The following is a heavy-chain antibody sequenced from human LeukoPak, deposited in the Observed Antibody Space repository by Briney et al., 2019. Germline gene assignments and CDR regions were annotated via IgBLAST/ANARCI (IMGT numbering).Heavy chain of an antibody. Sequence: PSETLSLTCTVSGGSIRSSYYYWGWIRQPPGKGLEWIGSIYDSGSTYYNPSLKSRITISIDTSKNHFSLKLSSVTAADTAVYYCATLGAGPTYYDFWSGYSSFYFDYWGQGTLVTVSS. V-gene: IGHV4-39*02. CDR2: IYDSGST. CDR1: GGSIRSSYYY. CDR3: ATLGAGPTYYDFWSGYSSFYFDY. D-gene: IGHD3-3*01. J-gene: IGHJ4*02.